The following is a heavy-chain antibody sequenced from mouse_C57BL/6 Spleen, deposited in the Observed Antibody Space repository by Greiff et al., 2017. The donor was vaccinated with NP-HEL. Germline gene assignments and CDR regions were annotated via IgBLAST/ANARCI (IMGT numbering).Heavy chain of an antibody. CDR3: ARIYYGNYVGVFFDY. CDR2: INPYNGGT. J-gene: IGHJ2*01. V-gene: IGHV1-19*01. CDR1: GYTFTDYY. Sequence: VQLQQSGPVLVKPGASAKMSCKASGYTFTDYYMNWVKQSHGKSLEWIGVINPYNGGTSYNQKFKGTATLTADKSSSTAYMQLSSLTSEDSAVYFCARIYYGNYVGVFFDYWGQGTTLTVSS. D-gene: IGHD2-1*01.